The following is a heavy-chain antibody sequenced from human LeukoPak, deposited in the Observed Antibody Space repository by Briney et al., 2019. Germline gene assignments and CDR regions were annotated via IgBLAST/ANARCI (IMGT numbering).Heavy chain of an antibody. D-gene: IGHD3-10*01. CDR2: IGHAGSPA. Sequence: PGGSLRLSCEASGFTFSSYSMTWVRQAPGKTLEWISYIGHAGSPAHYADSVRGRFTISRDNARNSLYLQMNSLTVEDSAVYYCARTILWFGDDYYFHYTDVWGRGTTVIVSS. CDR1: GFTFSSYS. V-gene: IGHV3-48*01. CDR3: ARTILWFGDDYYFHYTDV. J-gene: IGHJ6*03.